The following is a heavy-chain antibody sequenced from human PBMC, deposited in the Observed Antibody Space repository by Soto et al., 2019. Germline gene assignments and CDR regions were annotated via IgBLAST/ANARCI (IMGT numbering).Heavy chain of an antibody. Sequence: QVQLVESGGGVVQPGRSLRLSCAASGFTFSSYGMHWVRQAPGKGLAWVAVISYDGSNKYYADSVKGRFTISRDNSKNTLYLQMNSLRAEDTAVYYCAKIVLPWFGELFNYYYGMDVWGQGTTVTVSS. CDR3: AKIVLPWFGELFNYYYGMDV. J-gene: IGHJ6*02. D-gene: IGHD3-10*01. V-gene: IGHV3-30*18. CDR2: ISYDGSNK. CDR1: GFTFSSYG.